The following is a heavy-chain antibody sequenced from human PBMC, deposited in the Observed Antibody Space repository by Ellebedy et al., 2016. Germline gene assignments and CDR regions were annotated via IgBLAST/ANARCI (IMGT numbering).Heavy chain of an antibody. Sequence: ASVKVSCKASGGTFSSYAISWVRQAPGQGLEWMGGITPIFGPANYAQKFQGRVTITADESTTTAYMELSSLRSEDTAVYYCARVGAVDRDYWGQGTLVTVSS. CDR2: ITPIFGPA. CDR1: GGTFSSYA. V-gene: IGHV1-69*13. D-gene: IGHD3-16*01. CDR3: ARVGAVDRDY. J-gene: IGHJ4*02.